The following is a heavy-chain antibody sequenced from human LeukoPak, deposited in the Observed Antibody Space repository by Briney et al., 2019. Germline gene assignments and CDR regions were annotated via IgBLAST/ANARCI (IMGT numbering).Heavy chain of an antibody. CDR3: ARDDIIVGATTLDY. Sequence: GRSLRLSCEASGFIFSTYAMHWVRQPPGKGLEWLAVISSDGSNKYHVDSVEGRFTISRDNSKNTLYLEMDSARLGDTAVYYCARDDIIVGATTLDYWGQGTLVTVSS. CDR1: GFIFSTYA. CDR2: ISSDGSNK. J-gene: IGHJ4*02. V-gene: IGHV3-30*04. D-gene: IGHD1-26*01.